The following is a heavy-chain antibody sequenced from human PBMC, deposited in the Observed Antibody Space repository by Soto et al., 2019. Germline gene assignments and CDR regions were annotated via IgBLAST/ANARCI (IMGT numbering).Heavy chain of an antibody. V-gene: IGHV3-73*01. J-gene: IGHJ4*02. CDR1: GFPFSGSA. CDR3: TRLRDYGDFRFDS. D-gene: IGHD4-17*01. CDR2: IKSKSTNYAT. Sequence: GGSLRLSCAASGFPFSGSAMHWVRQASGKGLEWVGRIKSKSTNYATAYAASVKGRFTVSRDDSRSTAYLQMNSLRTEDAAVYYCTRLRDYGDFRFDSWGQGALVTVSS.